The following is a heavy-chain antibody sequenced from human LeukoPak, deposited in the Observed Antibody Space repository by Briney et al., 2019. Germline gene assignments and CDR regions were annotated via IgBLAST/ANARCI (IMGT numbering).Heavy chain of an antibody. J-gene: IGHJ4*02. CDR1: GASVSSSNYY. CDR2: IYYSGST. D-gene: IGHD2-2*01. V-gene: IGHV4-61*01. Sequence: SETLSLTCTVSGASVSSSNYYWSWIRQPPGKGLEWVGSIYYSGSTNYNPSLKSRDTISVDTSKNQFSLKLSSVTAADTAVYYCARDYCTTTRCYPNYFDYWGQGTLVTVSS. CDR3: ARDYCTTTRCYPNYFDY.